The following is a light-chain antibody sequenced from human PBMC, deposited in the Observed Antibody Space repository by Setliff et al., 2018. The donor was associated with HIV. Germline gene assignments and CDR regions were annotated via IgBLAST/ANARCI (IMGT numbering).Light chain of an antibody. Sequence: QSALAQPPSVSGSPGQSVTISCTGTSSDVGRYNRVSWYQQPPGTAPKLMIYAVTTRPSGVPDRFSGSKSGSTASLTISGPQAEDEGDYYCSSHRSSSYVFGTGTKVTVL. CDR1: SSDVGRYNR. CDR2: AVT. J-gene: IGLJ1*01. CDR3: SSHRSSSYV. V-gene: IGLV2-18*02.